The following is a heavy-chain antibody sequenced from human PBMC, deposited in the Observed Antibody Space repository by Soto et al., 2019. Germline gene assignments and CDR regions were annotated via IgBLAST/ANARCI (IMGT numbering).Heavy chain of an antibody. Sequence: PLETLSLTCTVSGGSISSYYWSWIRQPAGKGLEWIGYIYYSGSTNYNPSLKSRVTIPVDTSKNQFSLKLSSVTAADTAVYYCARATITMVRGVLHNWFDSWGQGTLVTVSS. D-gene: IGHD3-10*01. J-gene: IGHJ5*01. V-gene: IGHV4-59*08. CDR1: GGSISSYY. CDR3: ARATITMVRGVLHNWFDS. CDR2: IYYSGST.